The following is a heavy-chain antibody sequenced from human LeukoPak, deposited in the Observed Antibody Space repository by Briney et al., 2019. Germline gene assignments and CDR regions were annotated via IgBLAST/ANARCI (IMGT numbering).Heavy chain of an antibody. CDR2: INHSGST. D-gene: IGHD6-19*01. J-gene: IGHJ4*02. CDR3: ASTASYSSGWYGFFDY. Sequence: SETLSLTCAVYGGSFSGYYWSWIRQPPGKGLEWIREINHSGSTNYNPSLKSRVTISVDTSKNQFSLKLSSVTAADTAVYYCASTASYSSGWYGFFDYWGQGTLVTVSS. CDR1: GGSFSGYY. V-gene: IGHV4-34*01.